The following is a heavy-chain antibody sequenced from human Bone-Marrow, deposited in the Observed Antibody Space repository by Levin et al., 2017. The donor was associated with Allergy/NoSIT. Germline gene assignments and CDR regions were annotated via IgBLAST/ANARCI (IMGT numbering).Heavy chain of an antibody. Sequence: LSLTCAASGFIFSDYDMDWVRQAPGKGLEWIGRSKTKAKAYSTECAASVKGRFTISRDDSQTSLYLQMNSLKSDDTAVYYCARDYWGSYDLWGQGALVTVSP. J-gene: IGHJ5*02. CDR3: ARDYWGSYDL. CDR1: GFIFSDYD. CDR2: SKTKAKAYST. D-gene: IGHD3-16*01. V-gene: IGHV3-72*01.